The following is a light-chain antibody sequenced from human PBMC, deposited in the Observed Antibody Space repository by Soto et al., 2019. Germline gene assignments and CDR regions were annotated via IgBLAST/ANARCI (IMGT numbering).Light chain of an antibody. J-gene: IGKJ5*01. CDR3: QHRYNWIT. CDR1: QDIGTY. Sequence: EVELTQSPATLSLSPGESAALSCRASQDIGTYLVWYHQKPGQAPRLLIYGASNRATGIPARFSGSGSGTDFTLTISSLEPDDFAVYYCQHRYNWITFGQGTRLEIK. V-gene: IGKV3-11*01. CDR2: GAS.